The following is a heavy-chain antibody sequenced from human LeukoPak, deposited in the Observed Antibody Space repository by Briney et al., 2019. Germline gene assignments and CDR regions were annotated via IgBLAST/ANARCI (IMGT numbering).Heavy chain of an antibody. CDR3: ARVAGTGEAIEY. D-gene: IGHD6-19*01. V-gene: IGHV1-2*02. CDR2: INPNSGGT. Sequence: ASVKVSCKASGYTFTGYYMHWVRQAPGQGLEWMGWINPNSGGTNYAQKFQGRVTMTRDTSVRTAYMELSRLRSDDTAVYYCARVAGTGEAIEYWGQGTLVTVSS. J-gene: IGHJ4*02. CDR1: GYTFTGYY.